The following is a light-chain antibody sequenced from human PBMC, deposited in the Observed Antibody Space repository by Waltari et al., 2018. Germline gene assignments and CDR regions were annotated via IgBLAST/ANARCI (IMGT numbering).Light chain of an antibody. CDR1: TIDLGGYNY. CDR2: DVT. J-gene: IGLJ3*02. CDR3: CSFTSSSTWV. V-gene: IGLV2-14*01. Sequence: QSALPQPASVSGSPGQSITISRSGTTIDLGGYNYVSWYQQPPGKAPKLIIYDVTSRPSGVSNRFSGSKSGNTASLTISGLQAEDEADYYCCSFTSSSTWVFGGGTKLTVL.